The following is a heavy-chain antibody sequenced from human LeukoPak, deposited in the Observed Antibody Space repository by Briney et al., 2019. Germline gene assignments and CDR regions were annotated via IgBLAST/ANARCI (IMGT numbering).Heavy chain of an antibody. D-gene: IGHD5-18*01. Sequence: SETLSLTCAVSGGSITSSNWWTWVRQPPGKGLEWIGEIYYSGSTNYNPSLKSRVTISMDKSKNQFSLELTSVTAADTAVYYCARGGRGTAMYWGQGTLVTVSS. CDR1: GGSITSSNW. CDR3: ARGGRGTAMY. J-gene: IGHJ4*02. V-gene: IGHV4-4*02. CDR2: IYYSGST.